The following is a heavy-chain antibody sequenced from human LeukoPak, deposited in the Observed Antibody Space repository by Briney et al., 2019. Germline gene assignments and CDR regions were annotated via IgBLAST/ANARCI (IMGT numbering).Heavy chain of an antibody. Sequence: GESLKISCKSSGNSFTVFWIGWVRQMPGKGLEWMGIIYPDDSDTRYNPSFQGQVTISADKSISTAYLQWDNLKASDTAIYYCARHGQGAFDSWGQGTLVTVSS. CDR3: ARHGQGAFDS. CDR2: IYPDDSDT. CDR1: GNSFTVFW. D-gene: IGHD3-16*01. J-gene: IGHJ4*02. V-gene: IGHV5-51*01.